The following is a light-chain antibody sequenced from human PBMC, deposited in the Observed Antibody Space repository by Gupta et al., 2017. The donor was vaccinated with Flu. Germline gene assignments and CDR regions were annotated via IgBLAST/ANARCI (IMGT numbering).Light chain of an antibody. V-gene: IGLV2-14*01. Sequence: QSALTQPASVSGSPGQSITISCTGTSSDVGGYNYVSWYQQHPGKAPKLMIYEVSNRPSGVSSRFSGSKSGNTASLTISGLQAEDEADYYCSSYTSTTTYVFGTGIKVTVL. CDR1: SSDVGGYNY. CDR2: EVS. CDR3: SSYTSTTTYV. J-gene: IGLJ1*01.